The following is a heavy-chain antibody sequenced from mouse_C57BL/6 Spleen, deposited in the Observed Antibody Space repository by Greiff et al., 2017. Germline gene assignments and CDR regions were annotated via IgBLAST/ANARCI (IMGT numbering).Heavy chain of an antibody. D-gene: IGHD2-4*01. CDR2: ILPGSGST. J-gene: IGHJ3*01. V-gene: IGHV1-9*01. CDR1: GYTFTGYW. Sequence: VQLQQSGAELMKPGASVKLSCKATGYTFTGYWIEWVKQRPGHGLEWIGEILPGSGSTNHNEKFKGKATFTADTSSNTAYMQLSSLTTEDSAIYYCARRDYDDAYWGQGTLVTVSA. CDR3: ARRDYDDAY.